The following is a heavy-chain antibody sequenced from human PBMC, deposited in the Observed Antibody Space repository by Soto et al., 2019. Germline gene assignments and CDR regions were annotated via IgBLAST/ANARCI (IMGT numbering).Heavy chain of an antibody. V-gene: IGHV3-21*01. CDR3: ARDQGSVLMVYDDYYYGMDV. CDR1: GFTFSGYS. Sequence: GGSLRLSCAASGFTFSGYSMNWVRQAPGKGLEWVSSISSSSYIYYADSVKGRFTISRDNAKNSLYLQMNSLRAEDTAVYYCARDQGSVLMVYDDYYYGMDVWGQGTTVTVSS. J-gene: IGHJ6*02. CDR2: ISSSSYI. D-gene: IGHD2-8*01.